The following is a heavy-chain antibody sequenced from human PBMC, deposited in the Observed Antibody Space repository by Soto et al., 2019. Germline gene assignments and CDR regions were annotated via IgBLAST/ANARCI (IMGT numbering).Heavy chain of an antibody. CDR2: IWYDGSNK. V-gene: IGHV3-33*01. CDR1: GFTFSSYG. Sequence: GGSLRLSCAASGFTFSSYGMHWVRQAPDKGLEWVAVIWYDGSNKYYADSVKGRFTISRDNSKNTLYLQMNSLRAEDTAVYYCARDGVRGWELILGVFDYWGQGTLVTVSS. CDR3: ARDGVRGWELILGVFDY. J-gene: IGHJ4*02. D-gene: IGHD1-26*01.